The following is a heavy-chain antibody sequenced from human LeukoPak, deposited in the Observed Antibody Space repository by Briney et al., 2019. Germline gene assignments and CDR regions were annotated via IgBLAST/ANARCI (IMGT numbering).Heavy chain of an antibody. D-gene: IGHD4-17*01. V-gene: IGHV1-3*03. CDR1: GYTFTSYA. CDR3: ARGGYHYGDYLHDY. J-gene: IGHJ4*02. Sequence: ASVKVSCKASGYTFTSYAMHWVRQAPGQRLEWMGWINAGNGNTKYSQGFQGRVTITRDTSASTAYMELSSLRSEDMAVYYCARGGYHYGDYLHDYWGQGTLVTVSS. CDR2: INAGNGNT.